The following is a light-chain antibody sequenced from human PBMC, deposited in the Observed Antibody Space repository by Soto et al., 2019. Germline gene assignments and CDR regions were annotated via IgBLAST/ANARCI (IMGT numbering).Light chain of an antibody. Sequence: EIVFTQSPATLSFSPGESATLSCRASQNVASYLAWFQQKPGQPPRLLVYDVSTRATGIPARFSGSGSETDFTLTISSLDPEDFAFYYCQQRSRWPFTLGPGTKVDIK. J-gene: IGKJ3*01. CDR2: DVS. CDR1: QNVASY. CDR3: QQRSRWPFT. V-gene: IGKV3-11*01.